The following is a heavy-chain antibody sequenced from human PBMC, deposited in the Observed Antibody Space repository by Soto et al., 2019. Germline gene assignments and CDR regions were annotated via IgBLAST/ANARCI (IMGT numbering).Heavy chain of an antibody. J-gene: IGHJ6*02. D-gene: IGHD4-17*01. V-gene: IGHV1-24*01. CDR3: ATIKPVRSGHYYYYGMDV. Sequence: EASVKVSCKVSGYTLTELSMHWVRQAPGKGLEWMGGFDPEDGETIYAQKFQGRVTMTEDTSTDTAYMELSSLRSEDTAVYYCATIKPVRSGHYYYYGMDVWGQGTTVTVSS. CDR2: FDPEDGET. CDR1: GYTLTELS.